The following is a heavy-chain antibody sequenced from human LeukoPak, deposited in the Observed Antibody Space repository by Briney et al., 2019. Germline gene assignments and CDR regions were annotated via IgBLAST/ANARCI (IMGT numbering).Heavy chain of an antibody. CDR2: IYYSGST. CDR1: GYSISSGYY. CDR3: ARAEELLWFGELSPDAFDI. D-gene: IGHD3-10*01. Sequence: PSETLSLTCTVSGYSISSGYYWSWIRQPPGKGLEWIGYIYYSGSTNYNPSLKSRVTISVDTSKNQFSLKLSSVTAADTAVYYCARAEELLWFGELSPDAFDIWGQGTMVTVSS. J-gene: IGHJ3*02. V-gene: IGHV4-61*01.